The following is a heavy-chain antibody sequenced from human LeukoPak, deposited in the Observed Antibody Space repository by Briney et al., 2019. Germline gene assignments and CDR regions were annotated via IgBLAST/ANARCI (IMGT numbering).Heavy chain of an antibody. CDR1: GFNFNNYA. CDR2: ISGSGENT. Sequence: GGSLRLSCTASGFNFNNYAMSWVRQAPGKGLEWVSIISGSGENTYYADSVKGRFTISRDNAKNTLYLQMNSLRAEDAALYYCAKVTVAAANFLRGFDYWGQGTLVIVSS. J-gene: IGHJ4*02. D-gene: IGHD6-13*01. CDR3: AKVTVAAANFLRGFDY. V-gene: IGHV3-23*01.